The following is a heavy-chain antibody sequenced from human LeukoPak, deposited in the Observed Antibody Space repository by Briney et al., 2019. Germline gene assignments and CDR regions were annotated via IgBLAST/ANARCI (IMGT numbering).Heavy chain of an antibody. CDR2: TRNKANSYTT. J-gene: IGHJ4*02. V-gene: IGHV3-72*01. Sequence: PGGSLRLSCAASGFTFSDHYTDWVRQAPGKGLEWVGRTRNKANSYTTEYAASVKGRFTISRDDSKNSLYLQMNSLKTEDTAVYYCARENYETATSTYDSSGYFDYWGQGTLVTVSS. CDR1: GFTFSDHY. CDR3: ARENYETATSTYDSSGYFDY. D-gene: IGHD3-22*01.